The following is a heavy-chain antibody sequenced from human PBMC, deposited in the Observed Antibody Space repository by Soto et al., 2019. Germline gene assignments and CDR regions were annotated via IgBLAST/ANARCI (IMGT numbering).Heavy chain of an antibody. D-gene: IGHD5-12*01. J-gene: IGHJ5*01. CDR2: IYYSGST. Sequence: SETLSLTCTVSGGSISSYYWSWIRQPPGKGLEWIGYIYYSGSTNYNPSLKSRVTISVDTSKNQFSLKLSSVTAADTAVYYCARQGLGEYSGYDYTWFDSWGQGALVTVSS. CDR3: ARQGLGEYSGYDYTWFDS. V-gene: IGHV4-59*08. CDR1: GGSISSYY.